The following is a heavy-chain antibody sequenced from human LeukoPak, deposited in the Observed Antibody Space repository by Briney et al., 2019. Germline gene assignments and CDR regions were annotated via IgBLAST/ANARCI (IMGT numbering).Heavy chain of an antibody. D-gene: IGHD6-13*01. V-gene: IGHV4-59*01. Sequence: SETLSLTCIVSAGSISSYYWTWIRQPPGKGLEWIGYIYYSGSTNYNPSLKSRVTISVDTSKNQFSLKLSSVTAADTAVYYCARAKETTAAVIDYWGQGTLVTVSS. CDR3: ARAKETTAAVIDY. CDR1: AGSISSYY. CDR2: IYYSGST. J-gene: IGHJ4*02.